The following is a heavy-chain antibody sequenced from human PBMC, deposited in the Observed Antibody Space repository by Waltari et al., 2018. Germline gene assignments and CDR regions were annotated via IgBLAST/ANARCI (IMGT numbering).Heavy chain of an antibody. CDR2: ISYDGSNK. CDR3: ARDPATVVNYWYFDL. V-gene: IGHV3-30-3*01. Sequence: QVQLVESGGGVVQPGRSLRLSCAASGFTFSSYAMHWVRQAPGKGLEWVAVISYDGSNKYYADSVKGRFTISRDNSKNTLYLQMNSLRAEDTAVYYCARDPATVVNYWYFDLWGRGTLVTVSS. CDR1: GFTFSSYA. D-gene: IGHD4-17*01. J-gene: IGHJ2*01.